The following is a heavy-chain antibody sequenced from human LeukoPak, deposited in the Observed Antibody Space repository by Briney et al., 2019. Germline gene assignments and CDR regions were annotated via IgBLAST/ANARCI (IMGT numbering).Heavy chain of an antibody. CDR1: GYTFTSYD. CDR3: ARGPPNWGYDY. D-gene: IGHD7-27*01. J-gene: IGHJ4*02. CDR2: MSPNSGDT. V-gene: IGHV1-8*01. Sequence: ASVKVSCKASGYTFTSYDFNWVRQATGQRPEWMGWMSPNSGDTGYAQKFQDRVTMTRNTSISTAYMELSSLRSDDTAVYYCARGPPNWGYDYWGPGSLVTVSS.